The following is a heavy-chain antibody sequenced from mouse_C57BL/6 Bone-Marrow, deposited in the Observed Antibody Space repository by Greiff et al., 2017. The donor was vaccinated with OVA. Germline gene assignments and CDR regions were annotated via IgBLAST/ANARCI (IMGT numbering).Heavy chain of an antibody. Sequence: QVQLQQPGAELVKPGASVKLSCKASGYTFTSYWMHWVKQRPGQGLEWIGMIHPNSGSTNYNEKFKSKATLTVDKSSSTAYMKLSSLTSEDSAVYYCARPYDYDRDYYAMDYWGQGTSVTVSS. J-gene: IGHJ4*01. CDR3: ARPYDYDRDYYAMDY. CDR1: GYTFTSYW. V-gene: IGHV1-64*01. CDR2: IHPNSGST. D-gene: IGHD2-4*01.